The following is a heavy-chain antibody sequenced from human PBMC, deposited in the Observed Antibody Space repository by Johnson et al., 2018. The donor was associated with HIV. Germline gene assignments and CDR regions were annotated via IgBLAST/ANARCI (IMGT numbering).Heavy chain of an antibody. Sequence: QVQLVESGGGLVQPGGSLRLSCAASGFTFSSYGMHWVRQAPGKGLEWVAVISLDGSNKYYADSVKGRFTISRDNAQTLRYLQMNSLRDEETAVYYCAKDLSDSSGPDGHDAFDIWGQGTMVTVSS. J-gene: IGHJ3*02. D-gene: IGHD3-22*01. CDR1: GFTFSSYG. V-gene: IGHV3-30*18. CDR3: AKDLSDSSGPDGHDAFDI. CDR2: ISLDGSNK.